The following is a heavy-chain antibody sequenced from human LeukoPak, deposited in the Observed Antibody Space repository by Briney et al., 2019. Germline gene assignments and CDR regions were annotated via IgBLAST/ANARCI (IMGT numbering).Heavy chain of an antibody. CDR1: GGTFSSYA. Sequence: GASVKVSCKASGGTFSSYAISWVRQAPGQGLEWMGGIIPIFGTANYAQKFQGRVTITADKSTSTAYMELSSLRSEDTAGYYCARHLSGVTGYTYGRGIDYWGQGTLVTVSS. J-gene: IGHJ4*02. CDR3: ARHLSGVTGYTYGRGIDY. CDR2: IIPIFGTA. V-gene: IGHV1-69*06. D-gene: IGHD5-18*01.